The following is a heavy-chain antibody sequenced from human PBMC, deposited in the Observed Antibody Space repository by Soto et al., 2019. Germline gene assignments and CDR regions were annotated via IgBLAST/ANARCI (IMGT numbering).Heavy chain of an antibody. CDR2: ISAYNGNT. CDR3: ARGGPTSADYYYGMDV. J-gene: IGHJ6*02. CDR1: GYTFSNDG. V-gene: IGHV1-18*01. D-gene: IGHD3-10*01. Sequence: QVQLVQSGAEVRRPGASVKVSCKASGYTFSNDGINWVRQAPGQGLEWMGWISAYNGNTEYAQNCQGRVTMTTDTSTSTAYMELTSLRSDDTALYSCARGGPTSADYYYGMDVWGLGTTVTVSS.